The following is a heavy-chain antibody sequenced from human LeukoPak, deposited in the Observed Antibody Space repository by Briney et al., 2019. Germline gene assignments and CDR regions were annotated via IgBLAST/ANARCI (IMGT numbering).Heavy chain of an antibody. CDR3: ASHRYCTNGVCYTVSGRGSFGLFDY. CDR1: RGTFSSYA. J-gene: IGHJ4*02. V-gene: IGHV1-69*13. CDR2: IIPIFGTA. Sequence: ASVKVSCKASRGTFSSYAISWVRQAPGQGLEWMGGIIPIFGTANYAQKFQGRVTITADESTSTAYMELSSLRSEDTAVYYCASHRYCTNGVCYTVSGRGSFGLFDYWGQGTLVTVSS. D-gene: IGHD2-8*01.